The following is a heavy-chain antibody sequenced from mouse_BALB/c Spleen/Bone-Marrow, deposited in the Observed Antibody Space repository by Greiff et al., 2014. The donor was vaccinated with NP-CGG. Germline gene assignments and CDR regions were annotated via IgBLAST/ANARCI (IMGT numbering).Heavy chain of an antibody. CDR2: IDPAYGNT. CDR3: APYYDGSSQFAY. CDR1: GFNIKDTY. Sequence: VQLKESGAELVKPGASVKLSCTASGFNIKDTYMHWVKQRPEQGLEWIGRIDPAYGNTKYDPKFQGKATITADTSSNTAYLQLSSLTSEDTAVYYCAPYYDGSSQFAYWGQGTLVTVSA. D-gene: IGHD1-1*01. J-gene: IGHJ3*01. V-gene: IGHV14-3*02.